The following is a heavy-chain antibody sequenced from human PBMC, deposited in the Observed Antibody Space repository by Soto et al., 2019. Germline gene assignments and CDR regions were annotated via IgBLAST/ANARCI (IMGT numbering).Heavy chain of an antibody. J-gene: IGHJ6*02. CDR2: IYYSGST. CDR1: GGSISSYY. Sequence: SETLSLTCTVSGGSISSYYWSWIRQPPGKGLEWTGYIYYSGSTNYNPSLKSRVTISVDTSKNQFSLKLSSVTAADTAVYYCARESLGQLAPYYYYGMAVWGQGTTVTVSS. V-gene: IGHV4-59*01. D-gene: IGHD3-16*01. CDR3: ARESLGQLAPYYYYGMAV.